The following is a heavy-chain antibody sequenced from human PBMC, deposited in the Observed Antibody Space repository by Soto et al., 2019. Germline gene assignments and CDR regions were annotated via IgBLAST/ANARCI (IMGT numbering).Heavy chain of an antibody. Sequence: QVQLVQSGAEVKKPGASVKVSCKASGYTFTSYDINWVRQATGQGLEWMGWMNPNSGNTGYAQKFHGRVTMTRNTPISTAYMELGSLRSGDTPVYYWARGEWSPPYYYCYGMDVWGQGTTVTVSS. D-gene: IGHD3-3*01. CDR2: MNPNSGNT. J-gene: IGHJ6*02. CDR3: ARGEWSPPYYYCYGMDV. CDR1: GYTFTSYD. V-gene: IGHV1-8*01.